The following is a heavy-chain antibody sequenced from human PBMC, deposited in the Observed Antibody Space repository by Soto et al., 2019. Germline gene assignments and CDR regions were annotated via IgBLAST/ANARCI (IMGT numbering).Heavy chain of an antibody. CDR3: ARGFDGSADY. J-gene: IGHJ4*02. CDR2: INGGDANT. CDR1: GYSFTSNA. D-gene: IGHD3-10*01. Sequence: ASVKVSCKASGYSFTSNAIHWMRQAPGQSLEWMGWINGGDANTQYSQNFQGRVTLSRDTSATTAYMELRSLRSEDTAVYYCARGFDGSADYWGQGTLVAVSS. V-gene: IGHV1-3*01.